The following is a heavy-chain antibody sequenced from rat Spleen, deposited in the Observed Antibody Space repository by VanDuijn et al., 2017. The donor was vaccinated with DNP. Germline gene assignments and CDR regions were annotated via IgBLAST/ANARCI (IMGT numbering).Heavy chain of an antibody. D-gene: IGHD1-6*01. V-gene: IGHV3-1*01. CDR2: ISYSGST. Sequence: EVQLQESGPGLVKPSQPLSLICSVTGYSITSNYWGWIRKFPGNKMEWMAYISYSGSTGYNPSLKSRISITRDTSKNQFFLQVNSVTTEDTATYYCARSGYNTDYYHLGAYWGQGTLVTVSS. CDR3: ARSGYNTDYYHLGAY. J-gene: IGHJ3*01. CDR1: GYSITSNY.